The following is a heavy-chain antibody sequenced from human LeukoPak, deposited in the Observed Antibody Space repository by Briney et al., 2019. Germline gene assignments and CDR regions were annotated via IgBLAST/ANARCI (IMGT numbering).Heavy chain of an antibody. V-gene: IGHV1-46*01. CDR2: IDPSGGGT. J-gene: IGHJ4*02. Sequence: GASVKVSCKASGYTFTAYYMHWVRQAPGQGLEWMGIIDPSGGGTSYAQKFQGRVTLTRDTSTSIVYMELSSLTSEDTAVYYCARLGSGSSPIIDFDYWGQGTLVTVCS. D-gene: IGHD3-10*01. CDR1: GYTFTAYY. CDR3: ARLGSGSSPIIDFDY.